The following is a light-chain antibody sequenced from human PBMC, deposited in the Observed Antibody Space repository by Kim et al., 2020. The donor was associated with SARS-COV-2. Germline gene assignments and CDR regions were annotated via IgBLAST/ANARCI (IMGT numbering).Light chain of an antibody. J-gene: IGLJ1*01. CDR2: AVS. CDR3: SSYTRSSTNYV. V-gene: IGLV2-14*03. CDR1: SSDVGSYNY. Sequence: QSITIACTGTSSDVGSYNYVSWYQQHPGKAPKLMIYAVSNRPSGVSNRFSGSKSGNTASLTISGLQAEDEAHYYCSSYTRSSTNYVFGTGTKVAVL.